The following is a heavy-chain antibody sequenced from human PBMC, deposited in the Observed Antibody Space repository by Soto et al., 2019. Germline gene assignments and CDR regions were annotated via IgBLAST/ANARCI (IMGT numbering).Heavy chain of an antibody. Sequence: GASVKVSCKASGYTFTIYVISWVRQAPGQGLEWMGWISAYNGNTNYAQKLQGRVTMTTDTSTSTAYMELRSLRSDDTAVYYCASDIVVVTDKSDDYGMDGWGKGTTVTVS. J-gene: IGHJ6*01. V-gene: IGHV1-18*01. CDR3: ASDIVVVTDKSDDYGMDG. CDR1: GYTFTIYV. D-gene: IGHD2-21*02. CDR2: ISAYNGNT.